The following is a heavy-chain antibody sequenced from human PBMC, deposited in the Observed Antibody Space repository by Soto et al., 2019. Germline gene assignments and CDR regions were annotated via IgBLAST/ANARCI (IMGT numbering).Heavy chain of an antibody. J-gene: IGHJ3*02. CDR2: IYYSGST. CDR1: GGSISSSSYY. Sequence: QLQLQESGPGLVKPSETLSLTCTVSGGSISSSSYYWGWIRQPPGKGLEWIGSIYYSGSTYYNPSLKSRVTISVDTSKNQFSLKLSPVTAADTAVYYCARHARSGDAFDIWGQGTMVTVSS. V-gene: IGHV4-39*01. CDR3: ARHARSGDAFDI. D-gene: IGHD6-25*01.